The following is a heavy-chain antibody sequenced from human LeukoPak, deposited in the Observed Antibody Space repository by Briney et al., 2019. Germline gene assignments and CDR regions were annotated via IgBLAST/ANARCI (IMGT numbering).Heavy chain of an antibody. D-gene: IGHD1-14*01. Sequence: GWSLRLSCAASGFTVITKDMTWVRQAPGKGLEWVSVLYSDGNTNYADPVHGRFTISRDNSKNTLYLEMNSLSPDDTAVYYCARGVEPLAANTLAYWGQGTLVTVSS. CDR2: LYSDGNT. CDR1: GFTVITKD. V-gene: IGHV3-53*01. J-gene: IGHJ4*02. CDR3: ARGVEPLAANTLAY.